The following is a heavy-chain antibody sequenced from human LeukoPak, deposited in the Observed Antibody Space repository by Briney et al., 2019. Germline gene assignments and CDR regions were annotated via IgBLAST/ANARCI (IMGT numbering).Heavy chain of an antibody. CDR1: GFTFSSYE. V-gene: IGHV3-48*03. D-gene: IGHD3-22*01. CDR2: ISSSGSTI. CDR3: ARAVGIVTENWFDP. J-gene: IGHJ5*02. Sequence: GGSLRLSCAASGFTFSSYEMNWVRQAPGKGLEWVSYISSSGSTIYYADSVKGRFTISRDNAKNSLYLQMNSLRAEDTAVYYCARAVGIVTENWFDPWGQGTLVTVSS.